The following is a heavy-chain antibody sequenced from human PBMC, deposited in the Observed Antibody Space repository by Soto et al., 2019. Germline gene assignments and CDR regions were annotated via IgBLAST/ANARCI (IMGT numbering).Heavy chain of an antibody. CDR1: GFTFSSYG. CDR2: ISYDGSNK. Sequence: GGSLRLSCAASGFTFSSYGMHWVRQAPGKGLEWVAVISYDGSNKYYADSVKGRFTISRDNSKNTLYLQMNSLRAEDTAVYYCARVEGSAYATSHYYFDYWGQGTLVTVSS. D-gene: IGHD2-8*01. CDR3: ARVEGSAYATSHYYFDY. J-gene: IGHJ4*02. V-gene: IGHV3-30*03.